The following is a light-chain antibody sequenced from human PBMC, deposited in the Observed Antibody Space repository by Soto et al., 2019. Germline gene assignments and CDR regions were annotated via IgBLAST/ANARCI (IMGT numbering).Light chain of an antibody. Sequence: DIQMTQSTSSLSASVGDRVTITCRASQSISSYLNWYQHKPGKAPKVLISAASTLQSGVPSRFSGSVSGTDFTLTISSLQPEDSASYYCQQYYNSVLTFGGRTKV. CDR3: QQYYNSVLT. J-gene: IGKJ4*01. V-gene: IGKV1-39*01. CDR2: AAS. CDR1: QSISSY.